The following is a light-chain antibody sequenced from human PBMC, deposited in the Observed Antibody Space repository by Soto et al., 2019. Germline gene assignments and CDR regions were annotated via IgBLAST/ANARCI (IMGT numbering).Light chain of an antibody. CDR2: AAS. V-gene: IGKV1-9*01. J-gene: IGKJ4*01. Sequence: IQLTQSPSSLSASVGDRVTITCRASQDIAIYLAWYQQKPGEAPKLLIYAASTLQGGVPSRFSGSGSGTDFALTITSLQAEDFATYYCQQLRSYPSTFGGGTKVEIK. CDR3: QQLRSYPST. CDR1: QDIAIY.